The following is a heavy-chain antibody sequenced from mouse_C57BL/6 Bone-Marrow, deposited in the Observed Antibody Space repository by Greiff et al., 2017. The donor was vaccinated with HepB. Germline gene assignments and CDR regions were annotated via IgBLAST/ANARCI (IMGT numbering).Heavy chain of an antibody. D-gene: IGHD1-1*01. CDR3: ARYTTVVARGFAY. V-gene: IGHV1-82*01. CDR1: GYAFSSSW. CDR2: IYPGDGDT. J-gene: IGHJ3*01. Sequence: VHLVESGPELVKPGASVKISCKASGYAFSSSWMNWVKQRPGTGLEWIGRIYPGDGDTNYNGKCKGKTTLTADKSSSTAYMQLSSLTSEDSAVYFCARYTTVVARGFAYWGQGTLVTVSA.